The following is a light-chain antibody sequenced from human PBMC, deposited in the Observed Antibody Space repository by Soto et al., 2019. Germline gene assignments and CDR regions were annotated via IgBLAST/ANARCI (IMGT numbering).Light chain of an antibody. CDR2: GAS. J-gene: IGKJ2*01. Sequence: EIVLTQSPGTLSLSPGERATLSCRASQSVSSSYLAWYQQKPGQAPRLLIYGASNRATGIPGRFSGSGSGTDFTLTISRLEPEDFAVYYCQQYGSSPYTFGQGTKLEIK. V-gene: IGKV3-20*01. CDR3: QQYGSSPYT. CDR1: QSVSSSY.